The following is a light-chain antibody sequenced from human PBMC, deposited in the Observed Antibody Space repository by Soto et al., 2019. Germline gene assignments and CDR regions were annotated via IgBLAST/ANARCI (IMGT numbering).Light chain of an antibody. V-gene: IGKV1-5*03. CDR1: QSVSTW. CDR2: MAY. CDR3: QQYTSHSPWT. J-gene: IGKJ1*01. Sequence: IQMTQSSATVSASVGARVTKNSRASQSVSTWLAWYQQKPGKAPQVLXSMAYTLESGVPSRFSGSGSGTEFTLTISSLQPDDFATYYCQQYTSHSPWTFGQGTKVDIK.